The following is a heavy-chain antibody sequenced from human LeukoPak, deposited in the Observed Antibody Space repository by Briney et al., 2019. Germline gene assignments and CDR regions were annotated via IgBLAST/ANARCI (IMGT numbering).Heavy chain of an antibody. CDR3: ASAYRITIFPPGEY. V-gene: IGHV3-21*01. CDR2: ISGSGNYI. J-gene: IGHJ4*02. CDR1: GFTFSSYS. Sequence: GGSLRLSCAASGFTFSSYSMNWVRQAPGKGLEWVSSISGSGNYIYYADSVKGRFTISRDNAKNSLYLQMNSLRAEDTAVYYCASAYRITIFPPGEYWGQGTLVTVSS. D-gene: IGHD3-3*01.